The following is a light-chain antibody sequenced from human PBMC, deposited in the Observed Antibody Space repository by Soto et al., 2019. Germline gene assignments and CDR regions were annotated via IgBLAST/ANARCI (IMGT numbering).Light chain of an antibody. CDR3: SSNTSSTFYV. V-gene: IGLV2-14*01. CDR1: SSDVVGYNY. Sequence: QSVLTQPASVSGSPGQSITISCTGTSSDVVGYNYVSWYQQHPGKAPKLMIYEVSNRPSGVSNRSSGSKSGNTASLTISGLQAEDEADYYCSSNTSSTFYVFGTGTKVTVL. J-gene: IGLJ1*01. CDR2: EVS.